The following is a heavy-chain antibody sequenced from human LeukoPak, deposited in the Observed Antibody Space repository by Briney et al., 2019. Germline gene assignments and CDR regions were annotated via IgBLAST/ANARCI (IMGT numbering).Heavy chain of an antibody. Sequence: SETLSLTCTVSGGSISSYYWGWIRQPPGKGLEWIGYIYYSGSTNYNPSLKSRVTISVDTSKNQFSLKLSSVTAADTAVYYCARSKDILTGYCFDYWGQGTLVTVSS. CDR1: GGSISSYY. D-gene: IGHD3-9*01. V-gene: IGHV4-59*01. J-gene: IGHJ4*02. CDR2: IYYSGST. CDR3: ARSKDILTGYCFDY.